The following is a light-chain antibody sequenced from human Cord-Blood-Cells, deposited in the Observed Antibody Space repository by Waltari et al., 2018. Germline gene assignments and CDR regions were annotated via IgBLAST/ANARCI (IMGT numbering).Light chain of an antibody. CDR1: SSDVCGSNY. Sequence: QSALTQPPSASGSHGQSVTISCTGTSSDVCGSNYVSWYQQHPGKAPKLMIYEVSKRPSGVPDRFSGSKSGNTASLTVSGLQAEDEADYYCSSYAGSNNFVFGTGTKVTVL. V-gene: IGLV2-8*01. CDR3: SSYAGSNNFV. J-gene: IGLJ1*01. CDR2: EVS.